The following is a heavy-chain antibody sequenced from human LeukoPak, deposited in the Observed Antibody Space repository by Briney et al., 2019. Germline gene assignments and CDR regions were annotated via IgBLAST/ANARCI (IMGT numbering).Heavy chain of an antibody. CDR2: INPNSGGT. CDR3: ARDLASYSGYANDAFDI. J-gene: IGHJ3*02. Sequence: ASVKVSCKASGYTFTGYYMHWVRQAPGQGLEWMGWINPNSGGTNYAQKFQGRVTMTRDTSISTAYMELSRLRSDDTAVYYCARDLASYSGYANDAFDIWGQGTMVTVSS. D-gene: IGHD5-12*01. V-gene: IGHV1-2*02. CDR1: GYTFTGYY.